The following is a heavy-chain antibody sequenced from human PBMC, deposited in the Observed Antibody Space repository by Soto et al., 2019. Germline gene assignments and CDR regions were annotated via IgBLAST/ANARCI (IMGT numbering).Heavy chain of an antibody. D-gene: IGHD3-22*01. V-gene: IGHV3-11*01. Sequence: GGSLRLSCAASGFTFSDYYMSWIRQAPGKGLEWVSYISSSDSIYYADSVKGRFTISRDNAKNSVYLQMNSLRAEDTAVYYCARDLGCYDSSGYFDYWGQGTLVTVSS. J-gene: IGHJ4*02. CDR3: ARDLGCYDSSGYFDY. CDR2: ISSSDSI. CDR1: GFTFSDYY.